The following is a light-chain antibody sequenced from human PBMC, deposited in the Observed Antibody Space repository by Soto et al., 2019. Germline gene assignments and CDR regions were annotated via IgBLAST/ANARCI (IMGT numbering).Light chain of an antibody. CDR2: GAS. V-gene: IGKV3-20*01. J-gene: IGKJ1*01. CDR3: QQYGSSRT. CDR1: QSIGIS. Sequence: EIVLTQSPCTLSVSAGDRVTLSCRASQSIGISLAWYQQRAGQAPRLLIYGASSRATGIPDRFSGSGSGTDFTLTITRLEPEDLAIYYCQQYGSSRTFGQGTKVDIK.